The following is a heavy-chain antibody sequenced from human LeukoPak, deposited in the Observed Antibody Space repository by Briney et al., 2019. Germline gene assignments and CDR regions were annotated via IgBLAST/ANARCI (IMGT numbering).Heavy chain of an antibody. V-gene: IGHV3-21*01. CDR1: GFTFSSYS. CDR3: AIPPLSGTGSSRPLAEMDV. J-gene: IGHJ6*02. D-gene: IGHD3-10*01. Sequence: GRSLRLSCTASGFTFSSYSMNWVRQAPGKGLEWVSSSSSSSSYIYYADSVKGRFTISRDNAKNSLYLQMNSLRAEDTAVYYCAIPPLSGTGSSRPLAEMDVWGQGTTVTVSS. CDR2: SSSSSSYI.